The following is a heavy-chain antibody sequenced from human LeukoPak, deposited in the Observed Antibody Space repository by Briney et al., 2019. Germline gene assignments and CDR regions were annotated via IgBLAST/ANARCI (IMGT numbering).Heavy chain of an antibody. J-gene: IGHJ4*02. V-gene: IGHV3-23*01. CDR1: GGSISSSGYY. Sequence: ETLSLTCTVSGGSISSSGYYWGWVRQAPGKGLEWVSAISGSDGSTYYADSVKGRFTISRDNSKNTLYLQMNSLRAEDTAVYYCAKDAVLRGSYYATAGWGQGTLVTVSS. CDR3: AKDAVLRGSYYATAG. D-gene: IGHD1-26*01. CDR2: ISGSDGST.